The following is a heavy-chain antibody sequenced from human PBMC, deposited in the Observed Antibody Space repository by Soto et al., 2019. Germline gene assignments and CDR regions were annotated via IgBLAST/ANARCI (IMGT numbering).Heavy chain of an antibody. CDR1: GFTFDDYA. Sequence: EVQLVESGGGLVQPGRSLRLSCAASGFTFDDYAMHWVRQAPGKGLEWVSGISWNSGSIGYADSVNGRFTISRDNAKNSLYLQVNSLRAEATALYYCAKGDSSSFYYGMDVWGQGTTVTVSS. CDR2: ISWNSGSI. J-gene: IGHJ6*02. CDR3: AKGDSSSFYYGMDV. V-gene: IGHV3-9*01. D-gene: IGHD6-13*01.